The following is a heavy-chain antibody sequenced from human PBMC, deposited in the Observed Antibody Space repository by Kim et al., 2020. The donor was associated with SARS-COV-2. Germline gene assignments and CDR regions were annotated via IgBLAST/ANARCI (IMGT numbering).Heavy chain of an antibody. CDR3: ARVLEMAPNFDY. J-gene: IGHJ4*02. D-gene: IGHD3-3*01. V-gene: IGHV1-69*04. Sequence: NYAQNFQSRVTITADKSTSTAYMELSSLRSEDTAVYYCARVLEMAPNFDYWGQGTLVTVSS.